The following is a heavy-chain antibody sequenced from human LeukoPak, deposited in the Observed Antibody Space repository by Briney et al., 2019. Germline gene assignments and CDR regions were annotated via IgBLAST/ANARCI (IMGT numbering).Heavy chain of an antibody. D-gene: IGHD3-22*01. CDR3: APYYYESSGPD. CDR2: ISGSGGST. V-gene: IGHV3-23*01. CDR1: GITFSSHA. J-gene: IGHJ4*02. Sequence: GGSLRLSCAASGITFSSHAMSWVRQAPGKGLEWVSVISGSGGSTDYADSVKGRFTISRDNAKNSLYLQMNSLRAEDTAVYYCAPYYYESSGPDWGQGTLVTVSP.